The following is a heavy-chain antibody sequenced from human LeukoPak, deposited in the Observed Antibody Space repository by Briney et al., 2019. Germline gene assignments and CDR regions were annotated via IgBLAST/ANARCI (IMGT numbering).Heavy chain of an antibody. J-gene: IGHJ4*02. D-gene: IGHD6-19*01. CDR2: ISGDGGGT. CDR3: ARESETSGWYDY. V-gene: IGHV3-43*02. Sequence: GGSLRLSCAAPGFTFDNYAIHWVRQAPGKGLEWVSLISGDGGGTFYADSVRGRFTISRDNTRKSLSLQMSSLRSEDTALYYCARESETSGWYDYWGQGTLVTVSS. CDR1: GFTFDNYA.